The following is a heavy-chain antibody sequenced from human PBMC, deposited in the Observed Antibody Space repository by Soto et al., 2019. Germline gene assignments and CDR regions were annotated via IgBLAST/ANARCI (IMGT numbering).Heavy chain of an antibody. V-gene: IGHV4-39*01. Sequence: PSETLSLTCAVSGVSISNSNYYWGWVRQPPGKELEWIGSLYYTGGTYYNPSLKSRVTISLDRSRNQFSLRLRSVTAGDTAVYYCARLSGYPYWGQGTLVTVSS. CDR2: LYYTGGT. CDR1: GVSISNSNYY. J-gene: IGHJ4*02. D-gene: IGHD5-12*01. CDR3: ARLSGYPY.